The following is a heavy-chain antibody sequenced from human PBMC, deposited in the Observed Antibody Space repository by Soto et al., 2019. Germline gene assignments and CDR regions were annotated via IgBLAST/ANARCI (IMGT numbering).Heavy chain of an antibody. CDR2: IKSKTDGGTT. V-gene: IGHV3-15*01. CDR1: GFTFSNAW. J-gene: IGHJ6*02. CDR3: TTEYYDFWSGYDPHYYGMDV. D-gene: IGHD3-3*01. Sequence: GGSLRLSCAASGFTFSNAWMSWVRQAPGKGLEWVGRIKSKTDGGTTDYAAPVKGRFTISRDDSKNTLYLQMNSLKTEDTAVYYCTTEYYDFWSGYDPHYYGMDVWGQGTTVTVSS.